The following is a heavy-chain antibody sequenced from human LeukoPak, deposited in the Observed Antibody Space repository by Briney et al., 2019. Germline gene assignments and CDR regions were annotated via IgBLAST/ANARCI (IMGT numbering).Heavy chain of an antibody. J-gene: IGHJ4*02. CDR1: GFTFSSYA. D-gene: IGHD5-24*01. CDR3: AKDRRGAPTH. Sequence: GGSLRLSWAASGFTFSSYAMSWVRQAPGKGLEWVSAISGSGGSTYYADSVKRRFTISRDNSKDTLYLQMNSLRAEDTAVYYCAKDRRGAPTHWGQGPLSPSPQ. CDR2: ISGSGGST. V-gene: IGHV3-23*01.